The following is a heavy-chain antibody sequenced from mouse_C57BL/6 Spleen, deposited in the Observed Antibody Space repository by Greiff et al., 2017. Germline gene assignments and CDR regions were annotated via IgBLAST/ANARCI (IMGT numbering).Heavy chain of an antibody. D-gene: IGHD1-1*01. Sequence: EVKLQQSGPELVKPGASVKISCKASGYTFTDYYMNWVKQSHGKSLEWIGDINPNNGGTSYNQKFKGKATLTVDKSSSTAYMELRSLTSEDSAVYYCASYYYGSSYAMDYWGQGTSVTVSS. CDR3: ASYYYGSSYAMDY. V-gene: IGHV1-26*01. CDR2: INPNNGGT. J-gene: IGHJ4*01. CDR1: GYTFTDYY.